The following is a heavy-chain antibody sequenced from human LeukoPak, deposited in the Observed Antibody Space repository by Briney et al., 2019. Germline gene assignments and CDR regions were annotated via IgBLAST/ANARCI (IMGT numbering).Heavy chain of an antibody. Sequence: SETLSLTCTVSGGSISSYYWSWIRQPPGKGLEWIGYIYYSGSTNYNPSLKSRVTISVDTSKNQCSLKLSSVTAADTAVYYCARAYGDYHWFDPWGQGTLVTVSS. CDR3: ARAYGDYHWFDP. CDR1: GGSISSYY. D-gene: IGHD4-17*01. J-gene: IGHJ5*02. V-gene: IGHV4-59*01. CDR2: IYYSGST.